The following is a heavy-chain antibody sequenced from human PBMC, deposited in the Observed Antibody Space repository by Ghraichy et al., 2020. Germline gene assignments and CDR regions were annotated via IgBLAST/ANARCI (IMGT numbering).Heavy chain of an antibody. V-gene: IGHV3-7*01. CDR2: IKKDGSEK. Sequence: GGSLRLSCAASGFTFSSYWMSWVRQAPGKGQEWVAYIKKDGSEKYYVNSVKGRFTISRDNAKNSLYLQMSSLRAEDTAVYYCATMRDWSCIDCWDQGPLVIVSS. D-gene: IGHD3-3*01. J-gene: IGHJ4*02. CDR3: ATMRDWSCIDC. CDR1: GFTFSSYW.